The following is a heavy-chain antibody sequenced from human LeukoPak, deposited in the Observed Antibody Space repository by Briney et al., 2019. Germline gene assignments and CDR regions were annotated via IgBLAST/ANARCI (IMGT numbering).Heavy chain of an antibody. Sequence: ASVKVSCKASGYTFTSYYMHWVRQAPGLGLEWMGIINPSGGSTSYAQKFQGRVTMTRDTSTSTVYMELSSLRSEDTAVYYCARAAWSGYYVGWGQGTLVTVSS. CDR3: ARAAWSGYYVG. CDR1: GYTFTSYY. V-gene: IGHV1-46*01. D-gene: IGHD3-3*01. J-gene: IGHJ4*02. CDR2: INPSGGST.